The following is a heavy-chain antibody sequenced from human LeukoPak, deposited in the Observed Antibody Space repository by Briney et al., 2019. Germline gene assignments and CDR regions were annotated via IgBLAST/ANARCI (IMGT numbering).Heavy chain of an antibody. D-gene: IGHD3-10*01. Sequence: GGSLRLSCAVSGLTFSTYAMYWVRQAPGKGLEWEAVISYDGSNKYYADSVKGRFTISRDNSKNTLFLHMNSLRAEDTAVYYCARDHYYGSGTSPPRMDVWGQGTTVTVSS. J-gene: IGHJ6*02. CDR2: ISYDGSNK. CDR3: ARDHYYGSGTSPPRMDV. CDR1: GLTFSTYA. V-gene: IGHV3-30-3*01.